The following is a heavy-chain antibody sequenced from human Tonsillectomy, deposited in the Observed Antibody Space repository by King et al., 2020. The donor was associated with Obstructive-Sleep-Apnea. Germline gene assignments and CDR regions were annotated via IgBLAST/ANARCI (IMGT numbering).Heavy chain of an antibody. J-gene: IGHJ3*01. CDR3: ATFGETTATAEDDAFDV. CDR1: GFTFSNAW. D-gene: IGHD4-17*01. Sequence: VQLVESGGGLVKPGGSLRVSCAASGFTFSNAWMSWVRRAPGKGLEWVGHIKSKIDGATTDYAAPAKGRFIISRDDSKNTLYLQMNSLKTEDTAVYYCATFGETTATAEDDAFDVWGQGTMVTVSS. V-gene: IGHV3-15*01. CDR2: IKSKIDGATT.